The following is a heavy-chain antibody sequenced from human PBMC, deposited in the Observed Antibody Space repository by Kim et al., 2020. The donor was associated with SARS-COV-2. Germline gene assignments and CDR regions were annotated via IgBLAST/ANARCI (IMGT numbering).Heavy chain of an antibody. J-gene: IGHJ4*02. D-gene: IGHD2-2*01. CDR3: VRWTSTSYY. Sequence: GGSLRLSCAASGFSLGDYWMNWVRQAPGKGLEWVANIKQDGTDKHYVDSVKGRFTISRDNAKNSLYLQMNSLRAEDTAVYYCVRWTSTSYYWGQGTLVT. V-gene: IGHV3-7*01. CDR2: IKQDGTDK. CDR1: GFSLGDYW.